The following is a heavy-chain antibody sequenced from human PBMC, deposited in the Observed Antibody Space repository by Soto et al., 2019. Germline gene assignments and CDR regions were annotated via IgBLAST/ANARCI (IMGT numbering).Heavy chain of an antibody. J-gene: IGHJ4*02. Sequence: TLSLTCAVSGGSISSGGYSWSWIRQPPGKGLEWIGYIYHSGSTYYNPSLKSRVTISVDRSKNQFSLKLSSVTAADTAVYYCARWNYYFDYWGQGTLVTVSS. D-gene: IGHD1-7*01. CDR3: ARWNYYFDY. CDR1: GGSISSGGYS. CDR2: IYHSGST. V-gene: IGHV4-30-2*01.